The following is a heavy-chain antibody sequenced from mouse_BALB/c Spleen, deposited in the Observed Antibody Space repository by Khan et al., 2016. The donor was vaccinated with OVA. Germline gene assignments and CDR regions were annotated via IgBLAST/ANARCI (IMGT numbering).Heavy chain of an antibody. CDR3: ARHNYGPFAY. Sequence: EVELVESGGDLVKPGGSLKLSCAASGFTFSTYAMSWVRQTPDKRLEWVATINTGGDYIYYPDSVKGRFTISRDNATNPLYLPMSSLRSEDTAMYYCARHNYGPFAYWGQGTLVTVSA. V-gene: IGHV5-6*01. CDR1: GFTFSTYA. CDR2: INTGGDYI. J-gene: IGHJ3*01. D-gene: IGHD1-1*01.